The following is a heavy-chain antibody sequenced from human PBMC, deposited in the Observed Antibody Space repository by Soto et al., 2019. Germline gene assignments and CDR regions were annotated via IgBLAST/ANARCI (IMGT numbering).Heavy chain of an antibody. CDR1: GFTFSSYG. J-gene: IGHJ4*02. CDR2: IWYDGSNK. CDR3: AREYNWNVDY. V-gene: IGHV3-33*01. D-gene: IGHD1-20*01. Sequence: QVQLVESGGGVVQPGRSLRLSCAASGFTFSSYGMHWVRQAPGKGLEWVAVIWYDGSNKYYADSVKGRFTISRNNSKNTLYLQMNSLRAEDTAVYYCAREYNWNVDYWGQGTLVTVSS.